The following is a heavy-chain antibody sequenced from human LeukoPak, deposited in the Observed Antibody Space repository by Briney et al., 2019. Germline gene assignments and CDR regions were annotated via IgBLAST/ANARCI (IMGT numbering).Heavy chain of an antibody. CDR2: ISSNGGST. J-gene: IGHJ4*02. V-gene: IGHV3-64*01. CDR3: AKSRYSNYAYFDY. CDR1: GFTFSSYA. Sequence: GGSLRLSCAASGFTFSSYAMHWVRQAPGKGLEYVSAISSNGGSTYYANSVKGRFTISRDNSKNTLYLQMNSLRAEDTAVYYCAKSRYSNYAYFDYWGQGTLVTVSS. D-gene: IGHD4-11*01.